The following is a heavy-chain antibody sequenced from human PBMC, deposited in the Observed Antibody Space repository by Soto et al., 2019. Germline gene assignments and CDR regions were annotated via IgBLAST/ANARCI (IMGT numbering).Heavy chain of an antibody. D-gene: IGHD3-10*01. V-gene: IGHV3-23*01. CDR3: AKAYGSGNYYTLLDY. J-gene: IGHJ4*02. CDR2: ISGSGGST. CDR1: GFTFSSYA. Sequence: EVQLLESGGGLVQPGGSLRLSCAASGFTFSSYAMSWVRQAPGKGLEWVSTISGSGGSTYYADSVKGRFTISRDNSKTTLHLQMNSLRAEETAVYYCAKAYGSGNYYTLLDYWGQGTLVTVSS.